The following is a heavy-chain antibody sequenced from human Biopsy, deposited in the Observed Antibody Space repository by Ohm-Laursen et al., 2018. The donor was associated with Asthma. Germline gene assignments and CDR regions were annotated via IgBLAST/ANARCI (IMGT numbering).Heavy chain of an antibody. J-gene: IGHJ6*02. CDR1: GGSMTPTSHY. Sequence: SDTLSLTCAVSGGSMTPTSHYWDWIRQAPGKGLEWIGYISYGGKTSYNPSLKNRVTISRDTSKNQFSLRPTSVTAADTAVYFCARRITIFGVVQKDHGMDAWGQGTTVIVSS. CDR3: ARRITIFGVVQKDHGMDA. D-gene: IGHD3-3*01. V-gene: IGHV4-39*01. CDR2: ISYGGKT.